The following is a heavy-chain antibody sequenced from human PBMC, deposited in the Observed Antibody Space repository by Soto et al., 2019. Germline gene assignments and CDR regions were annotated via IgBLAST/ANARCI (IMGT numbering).Heavy chain of an antibody. D-gene: IGHD2-15*01. V-gene: IGHV3-23*01. Sequence: GGSLRLSCAASGFTFSSYAMSWVRQAPGKGLEWVSAISGSGGSTYYADSVKGRFTISRDNSKNTLYLQMNSLRAEDTAVHYCANGGSIVPRYFDYWGQGTLVTVSS. CDR3: ANGGSIVPRYFDY. J-gene: IGHJ4*02. CDR1: GFTFSSYA. CDR2: ISGSGGST.